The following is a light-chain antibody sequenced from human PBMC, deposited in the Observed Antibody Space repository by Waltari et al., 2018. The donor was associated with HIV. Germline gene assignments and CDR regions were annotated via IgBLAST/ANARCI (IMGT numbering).Light chain of an antibody. J-gene: IGKJ2*01. CDR1: QSIATN. Sequence: VMTQSPATLWLSPGETATLSCRTRQSIATNLAWYQQKRGQAPKLLIYDASTGAAGVPPRFSGSGSGTEFNLTIDSLQSDDFAIYYCQQYNNWPYTFARGSKVEVK. V-gene: IGKV3-15*01. CDR3: QQYNNWPYT. CDR2: DAS.